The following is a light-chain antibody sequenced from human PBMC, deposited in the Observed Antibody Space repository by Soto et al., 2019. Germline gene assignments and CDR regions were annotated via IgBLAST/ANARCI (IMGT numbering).Light chain of an antibody. V-gene: IGKV4-1*01. Sequence: DIVMTQSPDSLSVSLGERATINCKSSQSVLYSSDNENYLAWYRQKPGQPPELLIYWASTRESGVPDRFSGSGSGSDFTLTISSLHAEDVAVYYCQQYYSSPYTFGQGTKLEI. CDR1: QSVLYSSDNENY. CDR3: QQYYSSPYT. J-gene: IGKJ2*01. CDR2: WAS.